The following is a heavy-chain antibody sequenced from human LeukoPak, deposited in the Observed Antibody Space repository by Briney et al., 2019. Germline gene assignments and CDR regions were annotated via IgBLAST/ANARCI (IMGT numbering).Heavy chain of an antibody. CDR3: ARDIRPILTGYYGAFDI. Sequence: PSETLSLTCTVSGGSISSSTYYWGWIRQPPGKGLEWIGSMYYSGSTYYHPSLKSRVTISVDTSKNQFSLKLSSVTAADTAVYYCARDIRPILTGYYGAFDIWGQGTMVTVSS. V-gene: IGHV4-39*02. J-gene: IGHJ3*02. D-gene: IGHD3-9*01. CDR2: MYYSGST. CDR1: GGSISSSTYY.